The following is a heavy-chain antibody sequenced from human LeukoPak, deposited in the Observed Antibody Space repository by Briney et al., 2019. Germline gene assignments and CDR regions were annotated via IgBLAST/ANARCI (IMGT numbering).Heavy chain of an antibody. CDR1: GGSISSGSYN. V-gene: IGHV4-61*02. D-gene: IGHD3-22*01. CDR3: ARDPTYYYDSSGRNDAFDI. J-gene: IGHJ3*02. Sequence: SETLSLTCTVSGGSISSGSYNGGWIRQPAGKGLEWLGGIYASGSTNYNPSLKSRVTISVDTSKNQFSLKLSSVTAADTAVYYCARDPTYYYDSSGRNDAFDIWGQGTMVTVSS. CDR2: IYASGST.